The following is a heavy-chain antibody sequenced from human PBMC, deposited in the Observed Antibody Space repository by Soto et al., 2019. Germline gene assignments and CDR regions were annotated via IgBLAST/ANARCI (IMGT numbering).Heavy chain of an antibody. J-gene: IGHJ4*02. V-gene: IGHV4-34*01. CDR3: ARGDIAAAGTFDY. CDR2: INHSGST. Sequence: QVQLQQWGAGLLKPSETLFLTCAVYGGSFSGYYWSWIRQPPGKGLEWIGEINHSGSTNYNPSLKSRVTISVDPSNNQFSLKLSFVTAADTAVYYCARGDIAAAGTFDYWGQGTVVTVSS. CDR1: GGSFSGYY. D-gene: IGHD6-13*01.